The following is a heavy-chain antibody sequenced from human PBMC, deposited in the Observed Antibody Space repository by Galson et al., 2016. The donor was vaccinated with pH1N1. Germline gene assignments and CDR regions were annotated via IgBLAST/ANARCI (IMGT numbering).Heavy chain of an antibody. CDR3: AREGITVFGVSL. D-gene: IGHD3-3*01. J-gene: IGHJ6*02. V-gene: IGHV3-21*01. CDR1: FSSSS. Sequence: FSSSSMNWVRQAPGKGLEWVSSINRNGNNVFYAESMKGRFTTSRDNAKNSLYLQMDSLRLEDTAIYFCAREGITVFGVSLWGPGTTVVVSS. CDR2: INRNGNNV.